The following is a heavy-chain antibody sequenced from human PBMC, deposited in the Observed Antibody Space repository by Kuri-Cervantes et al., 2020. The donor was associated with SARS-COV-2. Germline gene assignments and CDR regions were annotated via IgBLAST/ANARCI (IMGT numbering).Heavy chain of an antibody. V-gene: IGHV3-21*01. CDR2: IISSSSYI. D-gene: IGHD3-10*01. J-gene: IGHJ6*04. Sequence: GESLKISFAASGSTFSSFSMHWVRQAPGKGLEWVSSIISSSSYIYYADPVKGRFIISRDNAKNTLYLQMNSLRAEDTAVYYRARVGPLLFGVLLVWGKGTTVTVSS. CDR1: GSTFSSFS. CDR3: ARVGPLLFGVLLV.